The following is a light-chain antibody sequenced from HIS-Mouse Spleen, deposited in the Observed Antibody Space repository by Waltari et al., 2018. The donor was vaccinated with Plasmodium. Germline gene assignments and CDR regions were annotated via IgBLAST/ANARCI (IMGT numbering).Light chain of an antibody. CDR2: EGS. Sequence: QSALTQHASVSGSPGPSITIPCTGTSSAVGRYNLVSWYQQHPGKAPKLMIYEGSKRPSGVSNRFSGSKSGNTASLTISGLQAEDEADYYCCSYAGSSTYVFGTGTKVTVL. J-gene: IGLJ1*01. V-gene: IGLV2-23*01. CDR1: SSAVGRYNL. CDR3: CSYAGSSTYV.